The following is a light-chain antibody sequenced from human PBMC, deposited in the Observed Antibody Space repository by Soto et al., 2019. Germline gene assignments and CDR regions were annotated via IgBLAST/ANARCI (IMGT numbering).Light chain of an antibody. Sequence: EIVLTQSPGTLSLSPGERATLSCRSSQSVSSSYLAWYQQKPGQAPRLLIYGASSMATGIPDRFIGGGSGPDFTLTISRLEPEDFAVYYCQQYGSSPPWTFGQGTKVEIK. CDR2: GAS. V-gene: IGKV3-20*01. J-gene: IGKJ1*01. CDR1: QSVSSSY. CDR3: QQYGSSPPWT.